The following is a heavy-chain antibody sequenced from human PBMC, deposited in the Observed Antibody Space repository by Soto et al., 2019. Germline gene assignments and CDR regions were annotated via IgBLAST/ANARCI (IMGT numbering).Heavy chain of an antibody. Sequence: QVQLVQSGTEVKKPGSSVKVSCKASEGTFTTSGISWVRQAPGQGLEWMGAIIPIFGIVNYAQKLQGRVTITADKSTTTAYMELTSLTSEDTAVYYCARDPTTVTTTAVDIWGQGTMVTVSS. CDR2: IIPIFGIV. J-gene: IGHJ3*02. V-gene: IGHV1-69*17. D-gene: IGHD4-17*01. CDR1: EGTFTTSG. CDR3: ARDPTTVTTTAVDI.